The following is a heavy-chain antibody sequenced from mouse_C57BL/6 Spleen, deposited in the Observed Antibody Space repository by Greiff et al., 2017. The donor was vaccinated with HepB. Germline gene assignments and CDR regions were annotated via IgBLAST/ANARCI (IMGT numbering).Heavy chain of an antibody. D-gene: IGHD1-1*01. J-gene: IGHJ3*01. Sequence: VKLVESGAELARPGASVKMSCKASGYTFTSYTMHWVKQRPGQGLEWIGYINPSSGYTKYNQKFKDKATLTADKSSSTAYMQLSSLTSEDSAVYYCARENYYGSSPWFAYWGQGTLVTVSA. V-gene: IGHV1-4*01. CDR2: INPSSGYT. CDR1: GYTFTSYT. CDR3: ARENYYGSSPWFAY.